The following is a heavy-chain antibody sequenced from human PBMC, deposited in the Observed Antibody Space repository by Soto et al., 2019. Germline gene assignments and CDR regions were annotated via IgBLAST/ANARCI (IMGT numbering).Heavy chain of an antibody. Sequence: PSETLSLTSTVSGGSISSSSYYWGWIRQPPGRGLEWIGSIYYSGSTYYNPSLKSRVTVSVDTSKNQFSLKLSSVTAADTAVYYCARHPSDFWFDPWGHGTLVTVSS. V-gene: IGHV4-39*01. D-gene: IGHD2-21*02. CDR3: ARHPSDFWFDP. CDR2: IYYSGST. CDR1: GGSISSSSYY. J-gene: IGHJ5*02.